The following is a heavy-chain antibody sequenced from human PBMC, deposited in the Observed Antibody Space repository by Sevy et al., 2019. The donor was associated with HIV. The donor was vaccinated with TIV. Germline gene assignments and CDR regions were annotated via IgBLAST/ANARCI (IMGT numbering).Heavy chain of an antibody. D-gene: IGHD3-10*01. CDR1: GGSIRRGDYF. Sequence: SETLSLTCSVTGGSIRRGDYFWGWIRQSPGKGLEWIGSITDSGSTYYNPSLKSRVTMSVDTSKNQCSLKLSSVTAADTAVHYCARLRGGYGNGWFYYYMDVWGKGTTVTVSS. V-gene: IGHV4-39*01. J-gene: IGHJ6*03. CDR2: ITDSGST. CDR3: ARLRGGYGNGWFYYYMDV.